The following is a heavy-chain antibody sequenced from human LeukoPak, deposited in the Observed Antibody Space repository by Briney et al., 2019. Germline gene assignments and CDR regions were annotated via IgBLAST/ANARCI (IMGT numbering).Heavy chain of an antibody. CDR2: INPNSGGT. D-gene: IGHD3-9*01. CDR1: GYTFTGYY. CDR3: ANIGYYDILTGYKGHDY. Sequence: ASVNVSCKASGYTFTGYYMHWVRQAPGQGLEWMGWINPNSGGTNYAQKFQGRVTMTRDTSISTAYMELSRLRSDDTAVYYCANIGYYDILTGYKGHDYWGQGTLVTVSS. V-gene: IGHV1-2*02. J-gene: IGHJ4*02.